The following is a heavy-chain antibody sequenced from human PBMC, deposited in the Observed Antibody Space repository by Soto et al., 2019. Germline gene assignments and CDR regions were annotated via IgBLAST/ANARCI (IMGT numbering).Heavy chain of an antibody. V-gene: IGHV3-23*01. CDR2: ISGSGGST. CDR3: AKDQTYYDILTGYYTRDAFDI. CDR1: GCTVSSSA. D-gene: IGHD3-9*01. Sequence: HPGGSLRICGAASGCTVSSSAMSWVRKAPGKGLEWVSAISGSGGSTYYADSVKGRFTISRDNSKNTLYLQMNSLRAEDTAVYYCAKDQTYYDILTGYYTRDAFDIWGQGTMVTVSS. J-gene: IGHJ3*02.